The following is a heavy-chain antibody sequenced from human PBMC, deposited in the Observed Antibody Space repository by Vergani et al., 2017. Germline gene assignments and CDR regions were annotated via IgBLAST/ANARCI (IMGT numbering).Heavy chain of an antibody. Sequence: QVQLQESGPGLVKPSETLSLTCTVSGGSNSSYYWSWIRQPAGKGLEWIGRIYTSGSTNYNPSLKSRVTISVDTSKNQFSLKLSSVTAADTAVYYCARCGWRGGLDAFDIWGQGTMVTVSS. J-gene: IGHJ3*02. CDR2: IYTSGST. CDR3: ARCGWRGGLDAFDI. V-gene: IGHV4-4*07. CDR1: GGSNSSYY. D-gene: IGHD6-19*01.